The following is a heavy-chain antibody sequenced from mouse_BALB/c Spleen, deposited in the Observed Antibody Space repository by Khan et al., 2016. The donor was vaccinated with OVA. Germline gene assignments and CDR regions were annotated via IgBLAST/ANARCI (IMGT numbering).Heavy chain of an antibody. CDR3: ARAYYGNYREAMDY. J-gene: IGHJ4*01. D-gene: IGHD2-10*01. CDR2: IWGDGST. Sequence: VELVESGPGLVAPSQSLSITCTVSGFSLTGYGVNWVRQPPGKGLEWLGMIWGDGSTDYNSALKSRLSISKENSKSQGFLKMNSLQTDDTAMYYCARAYYGNYREAMDYWGQGTSVTVSS. V-gene: IGHV2-6-7*01. CDR1: GFSLTGYG.